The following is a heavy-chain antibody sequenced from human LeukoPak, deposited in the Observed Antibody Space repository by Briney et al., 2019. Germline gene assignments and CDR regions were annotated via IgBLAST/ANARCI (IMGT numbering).Heavy chain of an antibody. CDR2: IIPILGIA. V-gene: IGHV1-69*04. J-gene: IGHJ6*02. CDR3: ASPGRGYSGYYGMDV. CDR1: EGTFSSYA. Sequence: SVKVSCKASEGTFSSYAISWVRQAPGQGLEWMGRIIPILGIANYAQKFQGRVTITADKSTSTAYMALSSLRSEDTAVYYCASPGRGYSGYYGMDVWGQGTTVTVSS. D-gene: IGHD1-26*01.